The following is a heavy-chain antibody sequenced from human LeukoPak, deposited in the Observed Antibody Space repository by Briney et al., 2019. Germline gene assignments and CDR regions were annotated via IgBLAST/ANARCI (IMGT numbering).Heavy chain of an antibody. CDR3: ARGPPACSSTSCYLNY. CDR1: GFTFSSYG. CDR2: IWYDGSNK. J-gene: IGHJ4*02. Sequence: GGSLRLSCAASGFTFSSYGMHWVRQAPGKGPEWVAVIWYDGSNKYYADSVKGRFTISRDNSKNTLYLQMNSLRAEDTAVYYCARGPPACSSTSCYLNYWGQGTLVTVSS. V-gene: IGHV3-33*01. D-gene: IGHD2-2*01.